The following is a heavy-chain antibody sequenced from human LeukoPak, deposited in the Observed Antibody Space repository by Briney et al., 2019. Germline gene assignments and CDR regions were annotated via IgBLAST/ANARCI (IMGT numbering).Heavy chain of an antibody. J-gene: IGHJ3*02. CDR1: GFTFGVYA. V-gene: IGHV3-7*01. CDR3: APPSSDKRRYRHFDI. CDR2: IKQDGSEK. D-gene: IGHD3-16*02. Sequence: GGSLRLSCAASGFTFGVYAMSGVREAPGKGLEWVANIKQDGSEKSYVDSIKGRFTSSRDNAKNALYLELNSLRVEDTAMYYCAPPSSDKRRYRHFDIWGQGTMVIVSS.